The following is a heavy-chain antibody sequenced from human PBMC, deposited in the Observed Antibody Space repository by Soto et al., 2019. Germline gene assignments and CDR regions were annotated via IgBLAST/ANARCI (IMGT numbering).Heavy chain of an antibody. CDR3: ARGMEEMATVKAIYWDFDR. CDR2: IHHSRST. Sequence: SATLSLACTVYGGSFSGYYWNWIRQPPGKGLGWIGEIHHSRSTNYNPSLQSRVTISVDTSKNQFSLKLSSVTAADTGGDYCARGMEEMATVKAIYWDFDRWGRGTVVT. CDR1: GGSFSGYY. D-gene: IGHD3-22*01. V-gene: IGHV4-34*01. J-gene: IGHJ2*01.